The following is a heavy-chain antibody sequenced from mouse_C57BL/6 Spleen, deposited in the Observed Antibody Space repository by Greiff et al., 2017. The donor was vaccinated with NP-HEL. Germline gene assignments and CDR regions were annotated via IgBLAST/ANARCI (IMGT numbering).Heavy chain of an antibody. CDR2: IDPSDSYT. CDR1: GYTFTSYW. Sequence: QVQLQQPGAELVKPGASVKLSCKASGYTFTSYWMQWVKPRPGQGLEWIGEIDPSDSYTNYNQKFKGKATLTVDTSSSTAYMKLSSLTSEDSAVYYCARKDYDDVTSYYYAMDYWGQGTSVTVSS. D-gene: IGHD2-4*01. V-gene: IGHV1-50*01. J-gene: IGHJ4*01. CDR3: ARKDYDDVTSYYYAMDY.